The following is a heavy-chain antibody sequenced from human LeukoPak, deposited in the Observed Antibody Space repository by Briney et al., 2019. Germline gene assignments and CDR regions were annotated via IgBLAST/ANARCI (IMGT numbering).Heavy chain of an antibody. Sequence: SETLSLTCTVSDDSIRSGSYYWSWLRQPDGLELEWNVYIYYSASSNYTLSLKSPITISAATSHNPFTLNLSSVTAADTAVYYCARVGGRWRHPDYWGQGTLVTVSS. CDR3: ARVGGRWRHPDY. V-gene: IGHV4-61*10. CDR1: DDSIRSGSYY. CDR2: IYYSASS. J-gene: IGHJ4*02. D-gene: IGHD5-24*01.